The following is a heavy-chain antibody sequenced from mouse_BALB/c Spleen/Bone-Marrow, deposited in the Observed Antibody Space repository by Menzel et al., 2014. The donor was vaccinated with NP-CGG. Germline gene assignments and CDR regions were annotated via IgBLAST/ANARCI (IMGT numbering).Heavy chain of an antibody. Sequence: EVQVVESGRELVKPGTSVKMSCKASGYTFTSYVMHWVKQKPGQGLEWIGYTIPYNDGTKYNEKFKGKATLTSDKSSSTAYMELSSLTSEDSAVYYCASHDGYYVGWYFDVWGAGTTVTVSS. CDR2: TIPYNDGT. V-gene: IGHV1-14*01. CDR3: ASHDGYYVGWYFDV. CDR1: GYTFTSYV. J-gene: IGHJ1*01. D-gene: IGHD2-3*01.